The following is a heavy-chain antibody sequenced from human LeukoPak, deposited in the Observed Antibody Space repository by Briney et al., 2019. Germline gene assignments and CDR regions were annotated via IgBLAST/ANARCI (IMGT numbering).Heavy chain of an antibody. CDR2: ISAYNGNT. J-gene: IGHJ3*02. CDR1: GYTFTSYG. Sequence: ASVKVSCKASGYTFTSYGISWVRQAPGQGLEWMGWISAYNGNTNYAQKFQGRVTMTRNTSISTAYMELSSLRSEDTAVYYCAYCGDVGAFDIWGQGTMVTVSS. D-gene: IGHD7-27*01. CDR3: AYCGDVGAFDI. V-gene: IGHV1-18*01.